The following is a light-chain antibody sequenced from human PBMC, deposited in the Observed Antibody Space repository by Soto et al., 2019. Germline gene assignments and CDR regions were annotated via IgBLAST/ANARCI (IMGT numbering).Light chain of an antibody. CDR2: TND. CDR1: SSNIGSNT. CDR3: AAWDDSLNGVV. J-gene: IGLJ2*01. Sequence: QSVLTQPPSASGTPGQRVTISCSGSSSNIGSNTVHWYQQFPGTAPKLLMYTNDQRPSGIPDRFSGSKSGTSGSLAISGIQSEDEADYYCAAWDDSLNGVVFGGGTKLTVL. V-gene: IGLV1-44*01.